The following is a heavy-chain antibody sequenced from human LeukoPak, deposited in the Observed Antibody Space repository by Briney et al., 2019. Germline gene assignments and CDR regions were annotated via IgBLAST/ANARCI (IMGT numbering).Heavy chain of an antibody. J-gene: IGHJ4*02. CDR3: ASLRFLEWLLY. CDR2: ISGRGEHT. D-gene: IGHD3-3*01. Sequence: GGSPRLSCAASGFTFSIYAMNWVRQAPGKGLEWVSVISGRGEHTYYADSVKGRFTISRDNSKNTLYLQMNSLRAEDTAVYYCASLRFLEWLLYWGQGTLVTVSS. CDR1: GFTFSIYA. V-gene: IGHV3-23*01.